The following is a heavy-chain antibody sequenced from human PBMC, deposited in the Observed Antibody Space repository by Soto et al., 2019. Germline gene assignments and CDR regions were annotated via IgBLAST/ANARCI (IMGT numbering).Heavy chain of an antibody. J-gene: IGHJ4*02. Sequence: SETLSLTCTVSGDSINDYYWSWIRQPAGKGLEWIGRIYTSGSTDYNPSLKSRVTISTDMSKNQFSLKVTSMTAADTAVYYCARERREKIHDGYDIDYWGQGTLVTVSS. CDR3: ARERREKIHDGYDIDY. D-gene: IGHD5-12*01. V-gene: IGHV4-4*07. CDR1: GDSINDYY. CDR2: IYTSGST.